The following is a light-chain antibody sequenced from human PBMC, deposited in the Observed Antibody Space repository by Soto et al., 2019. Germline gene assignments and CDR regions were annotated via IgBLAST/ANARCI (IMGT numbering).Light chain of an antibody. J-gene: IGKJ2*01. CDR3: MQALQTPRT. Sequence: DIVMTQSPLSLPVTPGEPASISCRSSQSLLHSNGYNYLDWYLQKPGQSPQLLIYLGSNRASGVPGRFSGSGSDTDFTLKITRVEAEDVGVYYCMQALQTPRTFGQGTKLEIK. V-gene: IGKV2-28*01. CDR1: QSLLHSNGYNY. CDR2: LGS.